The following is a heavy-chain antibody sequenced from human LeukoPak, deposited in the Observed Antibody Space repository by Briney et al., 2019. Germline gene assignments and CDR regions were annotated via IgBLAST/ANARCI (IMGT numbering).Heavy chain of an antibody. CDR3: KMGYSSGWEPYYLDS. CDR2: IYASGTT. CDR1: GDSISTGSYY. D-gene: IGHD6-19*01. Sequence: SETLSLTCTVSGDSISTGSYYWSWIRQPAGKGLEWIGRIYASGTTNYNPSLKSRVTISIDTSNNQFSLKLNSVIAADTAVYYCKMGYSSGWEPYYLDSWGQGILVTVSS. J-gene: IGHJ4*02. V-gene: IGHV4-61*02.